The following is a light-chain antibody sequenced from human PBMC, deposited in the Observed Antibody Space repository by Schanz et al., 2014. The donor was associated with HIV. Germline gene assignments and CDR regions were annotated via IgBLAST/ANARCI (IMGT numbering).Light chain of an antibody. CDR3: GAWDSGRRAVV. CDR2: DYH. CDR1: ALNIGRNS. V-gene: IGLV1-51*01. J-gene: IGLJ2*01. Sequence: QSVLTQPPSVSAAPGQRVTISCSGSALNIGRNSVSWYQQFPGTAPNLLIYDYHERPSEIRDRFSGSKSGQSATLAIIGHQAGDEADYYCGAWDSGRRAVVFGGGTKLTVL.